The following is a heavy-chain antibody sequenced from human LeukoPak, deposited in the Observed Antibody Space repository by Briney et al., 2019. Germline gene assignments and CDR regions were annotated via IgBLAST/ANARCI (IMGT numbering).Heavy chain of an antibody. CDR1: GYTFTGFY. V-gene: IGHV1-2*02. CDR2: INPNSGGT. J-gene: IGHJ5*02. Sequence: ASVKVSCKASGYTFTGFYMHWVRQAPGQGLEWMGWINPNSGGTNYAQRFQGRVTMTRDTSISTAYMELSRLTSDDTAVYYCARDKGNNWFDPWGQGTLVIVSS. CDR3: ARDKGNNWFDP.